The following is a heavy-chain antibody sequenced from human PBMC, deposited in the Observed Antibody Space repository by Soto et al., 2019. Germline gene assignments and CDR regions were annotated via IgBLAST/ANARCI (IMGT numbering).Heavy chain of an antibody. CDR3: ARASMAHYDY. D-gene: IGHD3-10*01. J-gene: IGHJ4*02. CDR1: GFTLSTYW. CDR2: IKQDGSEQ. V-gene: IGHV3-7*05. Sequence: GGSCRLWYATSGFTLSTYWIPWVRLAPGKGLEWVASIKQDGSEQGYVDSVKGRFTISRDNAKNSLFLQMNSLRDEDTAVYYCARASMAHYDYWGQGTLVTVSS.